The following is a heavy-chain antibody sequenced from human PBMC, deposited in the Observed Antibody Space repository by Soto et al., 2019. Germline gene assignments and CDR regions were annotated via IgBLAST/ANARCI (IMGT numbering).Heavy chain of an antibody. CDR2: IWYDGSNK. D-gene: IGHD3-10*01. CDR1: GFTFSSYG. J-gene: IGHJ6*02. Sequence: HPGGSLRLSCAASGFTFSSYGMHWVRQAPGKGLEWVAVIWYDGSNKYYADSVKGRFTISRDNSKNTLYLQMNSLRAEDTAVYYCARPYGSGSYYYYGMDVWGQGTTVTVSS. V-gene: IGHV3-33*01. CDR3: ARPYGSGSYYYYGMDV.